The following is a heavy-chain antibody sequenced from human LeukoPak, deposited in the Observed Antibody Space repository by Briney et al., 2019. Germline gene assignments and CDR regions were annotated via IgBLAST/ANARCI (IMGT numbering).Heavy chain of an antibody. J-gene: IGHJ4*02. CDR2: IKYDGSEK. CDR3: ARTRVLKGSGYYTAFDY. D-gene: IGHD3-3*01. Sequence: GGSLRLSCAASGFTFSNYWMTWVRQAPGKGLEWVANIKYDGSEKYYVDSVKGRFTISRDNAKKSLYLQMNSLRAEDTAVYYCARTRVLKGSGYYTAFDYWGQGTLVTVSS. V-gene: IGHV3-7*01. CDR1: GFTFSNYW.